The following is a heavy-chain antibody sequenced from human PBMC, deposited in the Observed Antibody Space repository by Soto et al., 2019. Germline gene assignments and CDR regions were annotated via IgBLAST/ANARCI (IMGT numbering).Heavy chain of an antibody. CDR3: AKCGDSSGYYYYYYYMDV. J-gene: IGHJ6*03. Sequence: GGSLRLSCAASGFTFSSYAMSWVRQAPGTGLEWVSAISGSGGSTYYADSVKGRVTISRDNSKNTLYLQMNSLRAEDTAVYYCAKCGDSSGYYYYYYYMDVWGKGTTVTVSS. V-gene: IGHV3-23*01. CDR1: GFTFSSYA. CDR2: ISGSGGST. D-gene: IGHD3-22*01.